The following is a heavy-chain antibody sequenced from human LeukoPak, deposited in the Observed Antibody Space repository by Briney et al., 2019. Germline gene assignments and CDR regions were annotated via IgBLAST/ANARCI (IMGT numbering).Heavy chain of an antibody. J-gene: IGHJ4*02. CDR1: GFTFSDYY. Sequence: GGSLRLSCAASGFTFSDYYMSWIRQAPGKGLEWVSYISSSGSTIFYADSVKGRFTISRDNAKNSLYLQMNSLRAEDTAVYFCARDRFSGSYPLDYWGQGTLVTVSS. CDR3: ARDRFSGSYPLDY. CDR2: ISSSGSTI. D-gene: IGHD1-26*01. V-gene: IGHV3-11*01.